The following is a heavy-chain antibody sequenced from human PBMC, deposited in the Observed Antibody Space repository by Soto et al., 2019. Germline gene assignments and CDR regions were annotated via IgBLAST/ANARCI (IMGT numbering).Heavy chain of an antibody. V-gene: IGHV4-30-4*01. Sequence: SETLSLTCTVSGGTISSGYCYWSWIRQPPGKGLEWIGYIYYSGSTYYNPSLKSRVTISVDTSKNQFSLKLSSVTAADTAVYYCARGGTMVRGVHTNWFDPWGQGTLVTVSS. J-gene: IGHJ5*02. CDR2: IYYSGST. CDR1: GGTISSGYCY. D-gene: IGHD3-10*01. CDR3: ARGGTMVRGVHTNWFDP.